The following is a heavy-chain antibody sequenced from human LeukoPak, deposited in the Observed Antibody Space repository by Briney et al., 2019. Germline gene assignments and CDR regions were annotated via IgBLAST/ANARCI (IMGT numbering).Heavy chain of an antibody. CDR2: ISYDESHK. D-gene: IGHD2-2*01. Sequence: PGGSLRLSCAASGFTFSSYGIHWVRQAPGKGLEWVAVISYDESHKYYADSVKGRFTISRDNSKNTLYLQMNSLRAEDTAVYYCAKAQCSITSCSLYFDSWGQGTLVTVSS. CDR3: AKAQCSITSCSLYFDS. CDR1: GFTFSSYG. V-gene: IGHV3-30*18. J-gene: IGHJ4*02.